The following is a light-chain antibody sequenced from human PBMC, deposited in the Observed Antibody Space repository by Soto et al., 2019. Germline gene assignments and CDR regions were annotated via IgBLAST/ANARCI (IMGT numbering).Light chain of an antibody. V-gene: IGKV3-15*01. CDR2: DTS. CDR3: QQYDSSPWT. Sequence: EMVMTQSPATLSVSPGEGATLSCRASQGIGDTLAWYQQKPGQTPRLLIYDTSIRATGVPARFSGSRSGAEFTLTISRLEPEDSAVYYCQQYDSSPWTFGQGTKVDIK. J-gene: IGKJ1*01. CDR1: QGIGDT.